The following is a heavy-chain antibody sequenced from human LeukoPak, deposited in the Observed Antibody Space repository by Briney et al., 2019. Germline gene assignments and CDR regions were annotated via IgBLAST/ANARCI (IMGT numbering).Heavy chain of an antibody. CDR1: GFTFGDYG. V-gene: IGHV3-73*01. J-gene: IGHJ4*02. Sequence: GGSLRLSCTTSGFTFGDYGMSWVRQASGKGLEWVGRIRSKANSYATAYAASVKGRFTISRDDPKNTAYLQMDSLKTEDTAVYYCAIIHDILTGYYNYWGQGTLVTVSS. D-gene: IGHD3-9*01. CDR3: AIIHDILTGYYNY. CDR2: IRSKANSYAT.